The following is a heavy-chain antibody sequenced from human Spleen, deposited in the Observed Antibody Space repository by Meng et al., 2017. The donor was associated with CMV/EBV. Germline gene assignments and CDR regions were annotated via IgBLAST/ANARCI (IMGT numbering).Heavy chain of an antibody. CDR1: GFTFSSDA. J-gene: IGHJ1*01. Sequence: GESLKISCAASGFTFSSDAMHWVRQAPDKGLERVAVISFDGKNTYYADSMKGRFTISRDNSKSTLYLQMNSLTIEDTAVYFCARGEMTTPPAEYFLHWGQGTLVTVSS. V-gene: IGHV3-30*04. CDR3: ARGEMTTPPAEYFLH. CDR2: ISFDGKNT. D-gene: IGHD5-24*01.